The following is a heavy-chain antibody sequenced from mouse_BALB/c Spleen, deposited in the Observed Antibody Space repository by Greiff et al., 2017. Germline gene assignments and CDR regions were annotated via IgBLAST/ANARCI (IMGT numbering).Heavy chain of an antibody. CDR2: ISSGGGNT. V-gene: IGHV5-9*03. Sequence: EVKVVESGGGLVKPGGSLKLSCAASGFTFSSYTMSWVRQTPEKRLEWVATISSGGGNTYYPDSVKGRFTISRDNAKNNLYLQMSSLRSEDTALYYCARDSPLYYDYDPYAMDYWGQGTSVTVSS. J-gene: IGHJ4*01. CDR3: ARDSPLYYDYDPYAMDY. CDR1: GFTFSSYT. D-gene: IGHD2-4*01.